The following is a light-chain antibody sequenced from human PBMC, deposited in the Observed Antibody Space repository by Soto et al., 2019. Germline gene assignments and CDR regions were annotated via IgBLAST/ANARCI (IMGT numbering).Light chain of an antibody. CDR1: QNIGGW. V-gene: IGKV1-5*01. CDR2: DAS. J-gene: IGKJ1*01. Sequence: DIQMTQSPSTLSASVGARVTITGRASQNIGGWLAWYQQKPGKVPQLLIYDASSLESGVLSRFSGSASGTEFTLTIRSLEPDEFATYYCEQYNSYWTVGPGTKVDIK. CDR3: EQYNSYWT.